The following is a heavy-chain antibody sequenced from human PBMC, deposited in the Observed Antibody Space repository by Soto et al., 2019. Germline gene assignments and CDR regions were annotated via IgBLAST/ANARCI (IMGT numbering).Heavy chain of an antibody. D-gene: IGHD6-13*01. CDR1: GFTFGSFA. Sequence: EVQLLESGGGLVQPGGSLRLSCAASGFTFGSFAVSWVRQAPGKGLEWVSAISGSGGRTYYADSVEGRFTISRDNSKSTLYLQMNSLRVDDTAVYYCAKDPSGATSWYYWYFVLWGRGTLVTVSS. CDR3: AKDPSGATSWYYWYFVL. CDR2: ISGSGGRT. V-gene: IGHV3-23*01. J-gene: IGHJ2*01.